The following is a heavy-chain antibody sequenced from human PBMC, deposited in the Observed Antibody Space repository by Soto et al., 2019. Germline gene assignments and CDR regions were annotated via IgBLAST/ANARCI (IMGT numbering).Heavy chain of an antibody. CDR2: IYWDDDK. Sequence: QLTLKESGPTLVKPTQTLTLTCTFSGFSLSSTRMAVGWIRQPPGKALQWLALIYWDDDKRYIQLLKSRLTLTKDPDKDQGVLTMSNIGPVDTCTYYCPHIVVAGLGYYFDYWGQGTMVTVSS. V-gene: IGHV2-5*02. CDR1: GFSLSSTRMA. CDR3: PHIVVAGLGYYFDY. D-gene: IGHD6-19*01. J-gene: IGHJ4*02.